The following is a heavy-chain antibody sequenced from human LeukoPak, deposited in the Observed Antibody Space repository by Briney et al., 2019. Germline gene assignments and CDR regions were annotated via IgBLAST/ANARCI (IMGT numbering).Heavy chain of an antibody. CDR1: GFIFSNHG. D-gene: IGHD2-21*02. CDR3: ARDRLEAVTDDDYFDY. Sequence: PGRALRVSCAASGFIFSNHGLHWVRQAPGKGAEGVALIWYDGSNKYYGESVKGRFTISRDNSKNTVYLQMNSLRAEDTGVYYCARDRLEAVTDDDYFDYWGQGTLVTVSS. V-gene: IGHV3-33*01. J-gene: IGHJ4*02. CDR2: IWYDGSNK.